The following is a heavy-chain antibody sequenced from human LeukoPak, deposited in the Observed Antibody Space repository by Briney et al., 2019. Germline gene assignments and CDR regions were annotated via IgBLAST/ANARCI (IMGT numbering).Heavy chain of an antibody. J-gene: IGHJ4*02. V-gene: IGHV1-69*04. CDR3: ARDRAGYYDSSGPNFDY. CDR2: IIPILGIA. D-gene: IGHD3-22*01. CDR1: GYTFTSYY. Sequence: ASVKVSCKASGYTFTSYYMHWVRQAPGQGLEWMGRIIPILGIANYAQKFQGRVTITADKSTSTAYMELSSLRSEDTAVYYCARDRAGYYDSSGPNFDYRGQGTLVTVSS.